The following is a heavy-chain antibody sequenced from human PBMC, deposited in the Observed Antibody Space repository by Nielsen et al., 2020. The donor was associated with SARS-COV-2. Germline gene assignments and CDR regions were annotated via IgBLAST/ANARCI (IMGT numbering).Heavy chain of an antibody. V-gene: IGHV3-21*01. J-gene: IGHJ4*02. D-gene: IGHD3-22*01. Sequence: GGSLRLSCAASGFTVSSNYMSWVRQAPGKGLEWVSSISSSSSYIYYADSVKGRFTISRDNAKNSLYLQMNSLRAEDTAVYYCASLIQDSSGYYFDYWGQGTLVTVSS. CDR3: ASLIQDSSGYYFDY. CDR1: GFTVSSNY. CDR2: ISSSSSYI.